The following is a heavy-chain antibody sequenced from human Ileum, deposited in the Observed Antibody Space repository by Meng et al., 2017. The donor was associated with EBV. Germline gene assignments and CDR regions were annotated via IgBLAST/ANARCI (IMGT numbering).Heavy chain of an antibody. Sequence: QPQVEELGPGLGKPSGTLSLPCAVSGASITESNSWSWVRQPPGKGLEWIGEIYHSGGTNYNPSLKSRVTISVDKSKNQISLKLNSVTAADTAVYYCARWAFIYSYGFDHWGQGTLVTVSS. CDR3: ARWAFIYSYGFDH. J-gene: IGHJ4*02. D-gene: IGHD5-18*01. V-gene: IGHV4-4*02. CDR1: GASITESNS. CDR2: IYHSGGT.